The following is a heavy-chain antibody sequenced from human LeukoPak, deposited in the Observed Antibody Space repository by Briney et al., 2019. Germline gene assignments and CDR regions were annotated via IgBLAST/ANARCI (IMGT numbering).Heavy chain of an antibody. CDR3: ASGDCSSTSCFPHWFDP. CDR1: GYTFTGYY. V-gene: IGHV1-2*02. J-gene: IGHJ5*02. CDR2: INPNSGGT. Sequence: ASVKVSCKASGYTFTGYYMHWVRQAPGQGLEWMGWINPNSGGTNYAQKFQGRVTMTRDTSISTAYMELSRLRSDDTAVYYCASGDCSSTSCFPHWFDPWGQGTLVTVSS. D-gene: IGHD2-2*01.